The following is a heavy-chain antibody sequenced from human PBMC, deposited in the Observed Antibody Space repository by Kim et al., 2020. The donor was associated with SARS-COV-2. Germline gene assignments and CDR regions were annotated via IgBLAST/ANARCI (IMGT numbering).Heavy chain of an antibody. CDR3: AKDRQGIAVAVEGMDV. V-gene: IGHV3-9*01. J-gene: IGHJ6*02. Sequence: GGSLRLSCAASGFTFGDYAMHWVRQAPGKGLEWVSVISWNSGSIGYADSVKGRFTISRDNAKNSLYLQMNRTRAEDTAFYYCAKDRQGIAVAVEGMDVWGQGTTVTVSS. D-gene: IGHD6-19*01. CDR2: ISWNSGSI. CDR1: GFTFGDYA.